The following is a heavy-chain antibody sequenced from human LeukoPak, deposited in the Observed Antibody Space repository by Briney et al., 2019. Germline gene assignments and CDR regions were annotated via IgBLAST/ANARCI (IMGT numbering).Heavy chain of an antibody. CDR3: ARGIVGADAFDI. D-gene: IGHD1-26*01. J-gene: IGHJ3*02. Sequence: PSETLSLTCTVSGYSISSGYYWGWIRQPPGKGLEWIGSIYHSGSTYYNPSLKSRVTISVDTSKNQFSLKLSSVTAADTAVYYCARGIVGADAFDIWGQGTMVTVSS. CDR2: IYHSGST. CDR1: GYSISSGYY. V-gene: IGHV4-38-2*02.